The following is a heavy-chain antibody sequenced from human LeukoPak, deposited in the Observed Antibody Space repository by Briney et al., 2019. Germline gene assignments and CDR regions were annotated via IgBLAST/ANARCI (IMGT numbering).Heavy chain of an antibody. Sequence: GGSLRLSCAASGFTFSTYAMSWVRQAPGKWLEWVSFISVSGDTTYYADSVKGRFTISRDNSKNTLYLQMNSLRAEGTAVYYCAKTFCSSPSCYSPDYWGQGTLVTVSS. D-gene: IGHD2-2*01. CDR1: GFTFSTYA. CDR3: AKTFCSSPSCYSPDY. J-gene: IGHJ4*02. CDR2: ISVSGDTT. V-gene: IGHV3-23*01.